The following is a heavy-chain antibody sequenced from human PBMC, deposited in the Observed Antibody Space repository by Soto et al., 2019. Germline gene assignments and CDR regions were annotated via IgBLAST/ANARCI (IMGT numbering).Heavy chain of an antibody. D-gene: IGHD2-2*01. J-gene: IGHJ4*02. CDR3: ARGNLGYCSSTSCRGGGYDHFPDY. CDR1: GFTFSSYS. V-gene: IGHV3-66*01. CDR2: IYSGGST. Sequence: GGSLRLSCAASGFTFSSYSMNWVRQAPGKGLEWVSSVIYSGGSTYYADSVKGRFTISRDNSKNTLYLQMNSLRAEDTAVYYCARGNLGYCSSTSCRGGGYDHFPDYWGQGTLVTVSS.